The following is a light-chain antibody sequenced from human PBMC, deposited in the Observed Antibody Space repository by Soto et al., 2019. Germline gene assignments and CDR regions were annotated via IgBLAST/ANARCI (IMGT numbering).Light chain of an antibody. J-gene: IGKJ2*01. CDR3: QQHYSTPST. CDR1: KSILDRSNNKNC. Sequence: DIVMTQSPDALAESLGERATINCKSSKSILDRSNNKNCLAWYQQKPGQAPKLLIYWASTRESGVPDRFSGSGSETDFSLTISSLQAEDVAVYYCQQHYSTPSTFGQGTKLEIK. CDR2: WAS. V-gene: IGKV4-1*01.